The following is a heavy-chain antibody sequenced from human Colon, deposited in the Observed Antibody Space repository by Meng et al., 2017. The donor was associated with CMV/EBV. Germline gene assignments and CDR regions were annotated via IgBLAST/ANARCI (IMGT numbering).Heavy chain of an antibody. Sequence: GESLKISCAASGFNFEEFGMNWVRQVPGKGLEWDSGINYLGTSRAYGMSVKGRFTVPRDNTKNSLYLQMSSLRVEDTAIYFCARSNSGGFYYADYWGQGILVTVSS. J-gene: IGHJ4*02. V-gene: IGHV3-20*04. CDR2: INYLGTSR. D-gene: IGHD3-22*01. CDR3: ARSNSGGFYYADY. CDR1: GFNFEEFG.